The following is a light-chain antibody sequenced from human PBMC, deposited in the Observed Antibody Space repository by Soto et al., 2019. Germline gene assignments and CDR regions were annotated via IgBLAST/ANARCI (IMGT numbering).Light chain of an antibody. CDR3: SSYAGSLRVV. CDR2: EVS. Sequence: QSVLTQPPSASGSPGQSVTISCTGTSSDVGGYNYVSWYQQHPGKAPKLMIYEVSKRPSGVPDRFSGSKSGNTASLTVSGLQAEGEADYYCSSYAGSLRVVFGGGTKLTVL. J-gene: IGLJ2*01. V-gene: IGLV2-8*01. CDR1: SSDVGGYNY.